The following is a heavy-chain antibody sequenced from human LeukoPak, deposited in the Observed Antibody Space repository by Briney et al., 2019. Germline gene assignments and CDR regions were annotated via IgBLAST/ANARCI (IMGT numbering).Heavy chain of an antibody. Sequence: GGSLRLSCAASGFAFSSYDMHWVRHATGKGLEWVSAIGTAGDPYYPGSAKGRFTISRENAKNSLYLQMNSLRAGDTAVYYCAREDYYYGMDVWGKGTTVTVSS. CDR1: GFAFSSYD. J-gene: IGHJ6*04. V-gene: IGHV3-13*05. CDR3: AREDYYYGMDV. CDR2: IGTAGDP.